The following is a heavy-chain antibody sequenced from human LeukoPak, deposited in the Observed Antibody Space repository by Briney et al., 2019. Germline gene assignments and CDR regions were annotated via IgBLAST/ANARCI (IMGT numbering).Heavy chain of an antibody. J-gene: IGHJ4*02. CDR1: GFTFSGYA. D-gene: IGHD3-22*01. CDR2: ISDNGGRT. V-gene: IGHV3-23*01. CDR3: ATDREGDPSAYYLV. Sequence: GGSLRLSCAASGFTFSGYAMSWVRQAPGKGLEWVSTISDNGGRTYYADSVKGRFTISRDNSKNTLFLQMNSLRAEDSAVYYCATDREGDPSAYYLVGGQGALITVSS.